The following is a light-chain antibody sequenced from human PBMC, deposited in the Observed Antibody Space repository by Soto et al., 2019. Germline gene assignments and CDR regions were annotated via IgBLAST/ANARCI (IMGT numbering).Light chain of an antibody. J-gene: IGLJ1*01. CDR2: EVS. V-gene: IGLV2-14*01. Sequence: QSVLTQPASVSGSPGQSITISCTGTSSDVGGYNYVSWYQQHPGKAPKLMIYEVSNRPSGVSNRFSGSKSGNTASLTISGIQAEDEADYYCSSYTSSSTLDFGTGTKLTVL. CDR1: SSDVGGYNY. CDR3: SSYTSSSTLD.